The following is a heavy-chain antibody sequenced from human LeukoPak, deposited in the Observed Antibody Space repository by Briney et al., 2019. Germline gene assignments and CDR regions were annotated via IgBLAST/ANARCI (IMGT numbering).Heavy chain of an antibody. V-gene: IGHV1-69*04. D-gene: IGHD7-27*01. Sequence: SVKVSCKASGGTFSSYAISWVRQAPGQGLEWMGRIIPILGIANYAQKFQGRVTITADKSTSTAYMELSGLRSEDTAVYYCAIGSVTGEGYYFDYWGQGTLVTVSS. CDR2: IIPILGIA. CDR3: AIGSVTGEGYYFDY. CDR1: GGTFSSYA. J-gene: IGHJ4*02.